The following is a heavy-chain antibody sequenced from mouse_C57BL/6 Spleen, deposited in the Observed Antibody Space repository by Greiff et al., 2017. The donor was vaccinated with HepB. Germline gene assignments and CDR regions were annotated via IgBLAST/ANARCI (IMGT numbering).Heavy chain of an antibody. D-gene: IGHD1-1*01. V-gene: IGHV5-9-1*02. CDR1: GFTFSSYA. CDR2: ISSGGDYI. J-gene: IGHJ2*01. CDR3: TRAQYYGSSPYYFDY. Sequence: EVKLMESGEGLVKPGGSLKLSCAASGFTFSSYAMSWVRQTPEKRLEWVAYISSGGDYIYYADTVKGRFTISRDNARNTLYLQMSSLKSEDTAMYYCTRAQYYGSSPYYFDYWGQGTTLTVSS.